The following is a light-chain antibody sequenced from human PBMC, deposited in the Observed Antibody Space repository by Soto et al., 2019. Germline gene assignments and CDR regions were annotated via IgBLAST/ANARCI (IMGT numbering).Light chain of an antibody. CDR2: GAS. CDR1: QSVSSN. Sequence: EIVMTQSPATLSVSPGERATLSCRASQSVSSNLAWYQQKPVQAPRLLIYGASTRATGLPPRFSGSGSETEFTLTISSLQSEDFAVYYCQQYNNWSPPLTFGGGTKVEIK. V-gene: IGKV3-15*01. J-gene: IGKJ4*01. CDR3: QQYNNWSPPLT.